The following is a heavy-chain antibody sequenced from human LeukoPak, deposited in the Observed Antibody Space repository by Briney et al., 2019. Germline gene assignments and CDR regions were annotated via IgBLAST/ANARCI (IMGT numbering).Heavy chain of an antibody. CDR3: ARGLPGQLAYYYYGMGV. Sequence: SETLSLTCAVYGGSFSGYYWSWIRQPPGKGLEWIGEINHSGSTNYNPSLKSRVTISVDTSKNQFSLKLSSVTAADTAVYYCARGLPGQLAYYYYGMGVWGQGTTVTVSS. J-gene: IGHJ6*02. D-gene: IGHD6-6*01. CDR1: GGSFSGYY. CDR2: INHSGST. V-gene: IGHV4-34*01.